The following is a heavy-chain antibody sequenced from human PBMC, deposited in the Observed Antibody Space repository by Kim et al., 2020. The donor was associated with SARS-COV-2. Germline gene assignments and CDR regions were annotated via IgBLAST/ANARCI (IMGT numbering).Heavy chain of an antibody. CDR1: GGSITSDDYY. V-gene: IGHV4-30-4*01. CDR3: ARDRWGYRDARGFHHPFGL. D-gene: IGHD3-22*01. Sequence: SETLSLTCSVSGGSITSDDYYWSWIRQPPGKGLEGIGYISYSGSTFYNPSLKSRVTISIDTSKNQFSLGLNSVTAADTAVYCCARDRWGYRDARGFHHPFGLWGRGKMVTVSS. CDR2: ISYSGST. J-gene: IGHJ3*01.